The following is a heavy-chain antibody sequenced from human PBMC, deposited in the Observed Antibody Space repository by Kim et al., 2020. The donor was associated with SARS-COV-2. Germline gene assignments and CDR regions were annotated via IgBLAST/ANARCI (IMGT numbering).Heavy chain of an antibody. D-gene: IGHD6-6*01. CDR3: AKTSSTFKFPT. CDR1: GFTISGSA. V-gene: IGHV3-23*01. J-gene: IGHJ4*02. CDR2: ISAGVGNT. Sequence: GGSLRLSCAASGFTISGSAMSWVRQAPGKGLEWVSFISAGVGNTYYADSVKGRFTISRDTSKNTVFLQMSSLRADDTAIYYCAKTSSTFKFPTWGQGTLVIVPS.